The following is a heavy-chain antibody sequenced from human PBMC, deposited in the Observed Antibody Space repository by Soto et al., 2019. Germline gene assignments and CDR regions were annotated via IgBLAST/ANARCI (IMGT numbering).Heavy chain of an antibody. Sequence: QVTLKESGPVLVKPTETLTLTCTVSGFSLSNARMGVSWIRQPPGKALEWLAHIFSNDEKSYSTSLKSRLTIATTTAKSQVVLTMTNMDPVDTATYYCARTLGYCSGGSCPTKWSDPWGQGTLVTVSS. CDR3: ARTLGYCSGGSCPTKWSDP. CDR2: IFSNDEK. J-gene: IGHJ5*02. D-gene: IGHD2-15*01. CDR1: GFSLSNARMG. V-gene: IGHV2-26*01.